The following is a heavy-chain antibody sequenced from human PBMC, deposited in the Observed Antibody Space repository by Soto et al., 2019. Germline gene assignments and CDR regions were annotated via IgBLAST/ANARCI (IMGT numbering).Heavy chain of an antibody. J-gene: IGHJ5*02. CDR1: GYTFTGYY. CDR2: INPNSGGT. V-gene: IGHV1-2*04. Sequence: GASVKVSCKASGYTFTGYYMHWVRQAPGQGLEWMGWINPNSGGTNYAQKFQGWVTMTRDTSISTAYMELSRLRSDDTAVYYCARDAFSFDIAASSSDWFDPWGQGTLVTVSS. D-gene: IGHD6-13*01. CDR3: ARDAFSFDIAASSSDWFDP.